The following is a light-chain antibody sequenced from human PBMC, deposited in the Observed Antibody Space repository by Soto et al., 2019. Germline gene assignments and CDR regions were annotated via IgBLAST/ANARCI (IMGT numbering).Light chain of an antibody. CDR3: QQRNIWPPVT. CDR2: GAF. Sequence: EIVLTQSPATLSLSPGERATLSCRASPSVTNYLAWYQQKPGQAPRLLIYGAFNRATGIPARFSGSGSGTDFTLTISSLEPEDFAVYYYQQRNIWPPVTFGQGTRLEIK. V-gene: IGKV3-11*01. J-gene: IGKJ5*01. CDR1: PSVTNY.